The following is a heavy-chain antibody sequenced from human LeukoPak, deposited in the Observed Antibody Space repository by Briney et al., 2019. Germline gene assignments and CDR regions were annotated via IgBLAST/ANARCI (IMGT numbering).Heavy chain of an antibody. D-gene: IGHD2-15*01. J-gene: IGHJ4*02. CDR3: TALGAASEY. Sequence: PGGSLRLSCVGCGVTFCNAWMSWMPPAPGKGLQWVGHIKSKSDRGTTEYAAPVKGRFTISRDDSKNTLYLQMNSLKSEDAALYYCTALGAASEYWGQGALVTVSS. CDR1: GVTFCNAW. V-gene: IGHV3-15*01. CDR2: IKSKSDRGTT.